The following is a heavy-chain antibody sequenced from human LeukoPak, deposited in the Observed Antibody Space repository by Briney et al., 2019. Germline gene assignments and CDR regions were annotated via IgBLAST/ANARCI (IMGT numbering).Heavy chain of an antibody. D-gene: IGHD4-17*01. J-gene: IGHJ4*02. CDR2: IYYSGST. V-gene: IGHV4-59*01. Sequence: SETPSLTCTVSGGSISSYYWSWIRQPPGKGLEWIGYIYYSGSTNYNPSLKSRVTISVDTSKNQFSLKLSSVTAADTAVYYCARDGGDYGDYFDYWGQGTLVTVSS. CDR3: ARDGGDYGDYFDY. CDR1: GGSISSYY.